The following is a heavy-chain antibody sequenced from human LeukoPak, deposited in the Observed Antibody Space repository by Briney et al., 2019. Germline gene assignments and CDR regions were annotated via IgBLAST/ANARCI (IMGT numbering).Heavy chain of an antibody. CDR1: GGSISSYY. J-gene: IGHJ6*02. CDR3: ARDQVDYYYGMDV. V-gene: IGHV4-59*01. Sequence: SETLSLTCTVSGGSISSYYWNWIRQPPGKGLEWIGYIYYSGSTNYNPSLKSRVTISVDTSKNQFSLKLSSVTAADTAVYYCARDQVDYYYGMDVWGQGTTVTVSS. CDR2: IYYSGST.